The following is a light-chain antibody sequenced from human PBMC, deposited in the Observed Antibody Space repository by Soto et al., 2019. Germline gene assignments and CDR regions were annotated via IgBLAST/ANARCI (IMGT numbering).Light chain of an antibody. CDR2: AAS. CDR1: QCIRDE. J-gene: IGKJ1*01. CDR3: QHYNSYSEA. V-gene: IGKV1-17*01. Sequence: DIQMTQSPSSLSASVRGRVTIACRASQCIRDELGWYQQKAGKAPNLLISAASRLQSGVPSRFSGSGSGTEFTLTISSLQPDDFATYYCQHYNSYSEAFGQGTKVDIK.